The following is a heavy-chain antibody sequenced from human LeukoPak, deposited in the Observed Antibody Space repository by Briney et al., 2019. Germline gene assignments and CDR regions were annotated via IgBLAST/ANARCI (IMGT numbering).Heavy chain of an antibody. D-gene: IGHD6-6*01. CDR2: ISSSGTTI. V-gene: IGHV3-48*01. CDR1: GFTFRTSG. CDR3: ARAGQLVVYYYMDV. J-gene: IGHJ6*03. Sequence: GGSLRLSCAASGFTFRTSGMNWVRQAPGRGVGWVSYISSSGTTISYARSVKGRFTITRDNAKNSLTLHMNSLSAEDTAVYYCARAGQLVVYYYMDVWGKGTTVTVSS.